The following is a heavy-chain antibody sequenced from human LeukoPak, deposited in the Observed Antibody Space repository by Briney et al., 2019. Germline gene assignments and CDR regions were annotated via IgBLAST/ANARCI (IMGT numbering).Heavy chain of an antibody. CDR1: GFTFSSYA. Sequence: GGSLRLSCAASGFTFSSYAMSWVRQAPGKGLEWASAISGSGGSTYYADSVKGRFTISRDNSKNTLYLQMNSLRAEDTAVYYCAKGWSIAARRDYFDYWGQGTLVTVSS. J-gene: IGHJ4*02. V-gene: IGHV3-23*01. CDR3: AKGWSIAARRDYFDY. CDR2: ISGSGGST. D-gene: IGHD6-6*01.